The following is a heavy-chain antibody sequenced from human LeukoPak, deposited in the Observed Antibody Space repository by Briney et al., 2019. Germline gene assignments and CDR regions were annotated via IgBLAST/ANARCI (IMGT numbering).Heavy chain of an antibody. J-gene: IGHJ6*03. Sequence: PSETLSLTCTVSGVSISSYYWSWIRQPAGKGLEWIGRIYTSGSTNYNPSLKSRVTMSVDTSKNQFSLKLSSVTAADTAVYYCARDVGGGWSGYHSYYYMDVWGKGTTVTVSS. CDR2: IYTSGST. V-gene: IGHV4-4*07. D-gene: IGHD3-3*01. CDR1: GVSISSYY. CDR3: ARDVGGGWSGYHSYYYMDV.